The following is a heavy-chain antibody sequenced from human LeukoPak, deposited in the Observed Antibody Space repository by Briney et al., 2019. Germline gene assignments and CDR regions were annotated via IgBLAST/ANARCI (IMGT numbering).Heavy chain of an antibody. J-gene: IGHJ5*02. D-gene: IGHD2-15*01. CDR1: GFTVSNNY. CDR3: ARDVGP. Sequence: PGGSLRLSCAASGFTVSNNYMRWVRQAPGKGLEWVSLIYSNERTDYTDSVKGRFSISRDNSKNTMYLQMNSLRAEDTAMYYCARDVGPWGQGTLVTVSS. V-gene: IGHV3-53*01. CDR2: IYSNERT.